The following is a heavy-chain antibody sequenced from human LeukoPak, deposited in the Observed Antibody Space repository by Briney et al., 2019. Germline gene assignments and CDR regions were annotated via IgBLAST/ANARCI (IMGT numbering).Heavy chain of an antibody. Sequence: SETLSLTCTVSGGSISSYYWSWIRQPPGKGLEWIGYIYYSGSTNYNPSLKSRVTVSVDTSKNQFSLKLSSVTAADTAVYYCAREGPTRFDLWGRGTLVTVSS. V-gene: IGHV4-59*01. CDR3: AREGPTRFDL. CDR1: GGSISSYY. CDR2: IYYSGST. J-gene: IGHJ2*01.